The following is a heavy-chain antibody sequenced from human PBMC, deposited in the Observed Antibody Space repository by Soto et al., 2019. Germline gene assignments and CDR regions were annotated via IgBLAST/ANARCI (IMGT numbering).Heavy chain of an antibody. Sequence: QITLKESGPTLVKPTQTLTLTCTFSGFSLSTSGVAVGWIRQPPGKALEWLALIYWDDNKSYSPTLKSRLTVTRDTSKNQVVLTMPNMDPVDTATYYCARALDYGGRWYFDLWGRGTLVTVSS. D-gene: IGHD4-17*01. CDR1: GFSLSTSGVA. J-gene: IGHJ2*01. CDR3: ARALDYGGRWYFDL. V-gene: IGHV2-5*02. CDR2: IYWDDNK.